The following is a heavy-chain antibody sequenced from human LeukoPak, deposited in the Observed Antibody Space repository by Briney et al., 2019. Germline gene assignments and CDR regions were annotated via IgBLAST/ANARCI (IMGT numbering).Heavy chain of an antibody. CDR3: AREGSRAIFGVVTRGYFDY. Sequence: GGSLRLSCAASGFTFSSYWMSWVRQAPGKGLEWVANIKQDGTGKYYVDSVKGRFTISRDSAKNSLYLQMNSLRAEDTAVYYCAREGSRAIFGVVTRGYFDYWGQGTLVTVSS. CDR1: GFTFSSYW. J-gene: IGHJ4*02. V-gene: IGHV3-7*01. CDR2: IKQDGTGK. D-gene: IGHD3-3*01.